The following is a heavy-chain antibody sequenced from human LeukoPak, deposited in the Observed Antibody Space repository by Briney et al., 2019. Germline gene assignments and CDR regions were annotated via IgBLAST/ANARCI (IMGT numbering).Heavy chain of an antibody. Sequence: GASVKVSFKASGYTFTGYYMHWVRQAPGQGLEWMGWINPNSGGTNYAQKFQGWVTMTRDKSISTAYMELSRLRSDDTAVYYCARSAVAGYYFDYWGQGTLVTVSS. CDR1: GYTFTGYY. D-gene: IGHD6-19*01. V-gene: IGHV1-2*04. J-gene: IGHJ4*02. CDR3: ARSAVAGYYFDY. CDR2: INPNSGGT.